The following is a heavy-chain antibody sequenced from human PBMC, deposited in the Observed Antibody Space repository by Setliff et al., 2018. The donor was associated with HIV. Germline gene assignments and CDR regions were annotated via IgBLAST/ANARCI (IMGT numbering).Heavy chain of an antibody. D-gene: IGHD3-10*01. Sequence: SETLSLTCTVSGGSITSYYWNWIRQSPGKGLEWIGYILDSGTTKYNPSVTSRVTISVDASKNQFFLQLISVTAADTAVYYCARQGGYNSPLMVWGQGKLVTVSS. J-gene: IGHJ4*02. V-gene: IGHV4-59*08. CDR2: ILDSGTT. CDR3: ARQGGYNSPLMV. CDR1: GGSITSYY.